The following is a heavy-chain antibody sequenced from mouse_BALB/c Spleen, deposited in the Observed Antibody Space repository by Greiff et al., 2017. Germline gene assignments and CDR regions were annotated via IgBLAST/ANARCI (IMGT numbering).Heavy chain of an antibody. CDR3: ARGSRYGSSYWYFDV. CDR1: GFTFSSYA. J-gene: IGHJ1*01. V-gene: IGHV5-6-5*01. CDR2: ISSGGST. D-gene: IGHD1-1*01. Sequence: EVQLVESGGGLVKPGGSLKLSCAASGFTFSSYAMSWVRQTPEKRLEWVASISSGGSTYYPDSEKGRFTISRENARNILYLQMSSLRSEDTAMYYCARGSRYGSSYWYFDVWGAGTTVTVSS.